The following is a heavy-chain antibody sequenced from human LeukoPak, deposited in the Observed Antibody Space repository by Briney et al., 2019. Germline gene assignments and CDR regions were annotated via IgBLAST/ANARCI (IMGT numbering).Heavy chain of an antibody. J-gene: IGHJ4*02. CDR2: INHSGST. CDR3: ARGSWQWLVFDY. D-gene: IGHD6-19*01. Sequence: SETLSLTCAVYGGSFSGYYWSWIRQPPGKGLEWIGEINHSGSTNYNPSLKSRVTISVDTSKNQFSLKLSSVTAADTAVYYCARGSWQWLVFDYWGQGTLVTVSS. V-gene: IGHV4-34*01. CDR1: GGSFSGYY.